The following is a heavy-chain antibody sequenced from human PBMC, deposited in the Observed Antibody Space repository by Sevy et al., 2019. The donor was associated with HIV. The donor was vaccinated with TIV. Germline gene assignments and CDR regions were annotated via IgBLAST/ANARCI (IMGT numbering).Heavy chain of an antibody. J-gene: IGHJ4*02. Sequence: GGSLRLSCAASGFTFSSYGMHWVRQAPGKGLEWVAVISYDGSNKYYADSVKGRFTISRDNSKNTLYLQMNSLRAEDTAVYYCAKEFYDFWSGYYYSDYWGQGTLVTVSS. CDR1: GFTFSSYG. V-gene: IGHV3-30*18. CDR3: AKEFYDFWSGYYYSDY. CDR2: ISYDGSNK. D-gene: IGHD3-3*01.